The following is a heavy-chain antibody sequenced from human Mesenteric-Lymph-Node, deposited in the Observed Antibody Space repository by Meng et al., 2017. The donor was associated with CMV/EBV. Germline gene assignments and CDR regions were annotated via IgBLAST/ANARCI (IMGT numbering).Heavy chain of an antibody. J-gene: IGHJ4*02. D-gene: IGHD2-2*02. Sequence: SETLSLTCAVYGGSFSSSNWWSWVRQPPGKGLEWIGEIYHSGSTNYNPSLKSRVTISVDKSKNQFSLKLSSVTAADTAVYYCARWGGYCSSTSCYKGLFDYWGQGTLVTVSS. CDR2: IYHSGST. CDR1: GGSFSSSNW. V-gene: IGHV4-4*02. CDR3: ARWGGYCSSTSCYKGLFDY.